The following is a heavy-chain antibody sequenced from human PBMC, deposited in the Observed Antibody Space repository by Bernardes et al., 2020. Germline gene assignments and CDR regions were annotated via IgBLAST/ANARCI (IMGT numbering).Heavy chain of an antibody. CDR2: ISGSGGST. V-gene: IGHV3-23*01. CDR3: AKPSAIAAAGTGDY. J-gene: IGHJ4*02. D-gene: IGHD6-13*01. CDR1: GFTVSSYA. Sequence: GGSLRLSCAASGFTVSSYAMSWVRQAPGKGLEWVSAISGSGGSTYYADSVKGRFTSSSDNAKNMLYLQMNSLRAEDTAVYYCAKPSAIAAAGTGDYWGQGTLVSVAS.